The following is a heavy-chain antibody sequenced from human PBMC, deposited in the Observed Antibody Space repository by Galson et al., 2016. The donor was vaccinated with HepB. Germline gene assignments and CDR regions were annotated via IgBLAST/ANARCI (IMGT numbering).Heavy chain of an antibody. J-gene: IGHJ4*02. V-gene: IGHV3-7*01. CDR3: SREMTGSYFD. CDR2: IRGDGIVR. CDR1: GFTFNAHW. D-gene: IGHD3-10*01. Sequence: SLRLSCAASGFTFNAHWMNWVRQAPGKGLEWVANIRGDGIVRYYAESVRGRFTISRDNAKNSLYLKMNGLRVDETAVYYCSREMTGSYFDWGQGTLVTVSS.